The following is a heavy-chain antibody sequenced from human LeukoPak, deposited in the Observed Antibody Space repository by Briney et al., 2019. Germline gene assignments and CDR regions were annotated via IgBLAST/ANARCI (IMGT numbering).Heavy chain of an antibody. Sequence: ASVKVSCKASGYTFTSYGISWVRQAPGQGLEWMGWISAYNGNTNYAQKLQGRVTMTTDTSTSTAYMELRSLRSDDTAVYYRARVQLPRYYFDYWGQGTLVTVSS. CDR1: GYTFTSYG. CDR3: ARVQLPRYYFDY. V-gene: IGHV1-18*01. CDR2: ISAYNGNT. J-gene: IGHJ4*02. D-gene: IGHD5-18*01.